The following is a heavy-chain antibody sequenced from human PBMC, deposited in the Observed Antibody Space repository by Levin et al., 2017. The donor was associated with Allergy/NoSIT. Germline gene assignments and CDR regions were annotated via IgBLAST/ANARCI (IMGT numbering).Heavy chain of an antibody. CDR2: ISGSGGST. D-gene: IGHD5-12*01. Sequence: GESLKISCAASGFTFSSYAMSWVRQAPGKGLEWVSAISGSGGSTYYADSVKGRFTISRDNSKNTLYLQMNSLRAEDTAVYYCANRGYSGYDLFGPGQNYYYYYMDVWGKGTTVTVSS. J-gene: IGHJ6*03. CDR3: ANRGYSGYDLFGPGQNYYYYYMDV. CDR1: GFTFSSYA. V-gene: IGHV3-23*01.